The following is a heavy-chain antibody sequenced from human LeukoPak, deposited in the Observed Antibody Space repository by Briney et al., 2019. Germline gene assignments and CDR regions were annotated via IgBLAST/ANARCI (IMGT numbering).Heavy chain of an antibody. V-gene: IGHV4-34*01. CDR1: GGSLSGFY. J-gene: IGHJ4*02. D-gene: IGHD6-13*01. Sequence: SETLSLTCGVYGGSLSGFYWNWIRQPPGKGLEWIGEMNPSGRTTYNPSLKSRVSMSLDTSKNQFSLKLSSVTAADTAVYYCARVGHIAAAGTYDYWGQGTLVTVSS. CDR2: MNPSGRT. CDR3: ARVGHIAAAGTYDY.